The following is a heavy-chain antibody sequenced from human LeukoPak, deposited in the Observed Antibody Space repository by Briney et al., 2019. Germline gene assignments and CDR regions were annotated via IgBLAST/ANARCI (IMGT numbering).Heavy chain of an antibody. Sequence: SETLSLTCAVSGYSLGKNYYWGWIRQPPGKGLEWIGRIYGTGSTSYNPSLMNRVTVSVDTSKNHFSLKLTSVTAADTAVYYCARYDSRGSASTRFDYWGQGILVTISS. V-gene: IGHV4-38-2*01. CDR1: GYSLGKNYY. CDR3: ARYDSRGSASTRFDY. CDR2: IYGTGST. J-gene: IGHJ4*02. D-gene: IGHD3-16*01.